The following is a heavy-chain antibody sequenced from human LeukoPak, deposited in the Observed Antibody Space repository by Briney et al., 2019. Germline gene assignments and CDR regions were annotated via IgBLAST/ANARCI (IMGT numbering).Heavy chain of an antibody. Sequence: SVKFSCKASGGTFSSYAISWVRQAPGQGLEWMGGIIPIFGTANYAQKFQGRVTMTEDTSTDTAYMELSSLRSEDTAVYYCATGLRFLDYGMDVWGQGTTVTVSS. J-gene: IGHJ6*02. CDR2: IIPIFGTA. D-gene: IGHD3-3*01. CDR1: GGTFSSYA. V-gene: IGHV1-69*06. CDR3: ATGLRFLDYGMDV.